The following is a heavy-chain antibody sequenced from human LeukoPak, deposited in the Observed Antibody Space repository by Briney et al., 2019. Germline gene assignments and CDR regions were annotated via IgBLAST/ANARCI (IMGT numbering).Heavy chain of an antibody. V-gene: IGHV4-61*02. CDR1: GGSISSGSYY. J-gene: IGHJ4*02. Sequence: SETLSLTCTVSGGSISSGSYYWSWIRQPAGKGLEWIGRIYTSGSTNYNPSLKSRVTISVDTSKNQFSLKLSSVTAADTAVYYCAREPAKDIVATFDYWGQGTLVTVSS. CDR3: AREPAKDIVATFDY. CDR2: IYTSGST. D-gene: IGHD5-12*01.